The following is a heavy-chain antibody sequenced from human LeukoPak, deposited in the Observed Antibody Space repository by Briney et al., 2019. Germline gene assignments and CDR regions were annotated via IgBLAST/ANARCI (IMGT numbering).Heavy chain of an antibody. CDR3: ARAPRDSSGWYPFDY. CDR2: IYYSGST. J-gene: IGHJ4*02. V-gene: IGHV4-59*01. D-gene: IGHD6-19*01. CDR1: GGSISSYY. Sequence: SETLSLSCTVSGGSISSYYWSWIRQPPGKGLEWIGYIYYSGSTNYNPSLKSRVTISVDTSKNQFSLKLSSVTAADTAVYYCARAPRDSSGWYPFDYWGQGTLVTVSS.